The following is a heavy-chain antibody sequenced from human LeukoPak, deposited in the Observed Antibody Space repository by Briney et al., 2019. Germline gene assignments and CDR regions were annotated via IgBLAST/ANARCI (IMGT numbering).Heavy chain of an antibody. Sequence: SVKVSCKASGGTFSSYAISWVRQAPGQGLEWMGGIIPIFGTANYAQNFQGRVTVTTDTSTSTAYMELRSLRSDDTAVYYCARVYSGYRYWYFDLWGRGTLVTVSS. D-gene: IGHD5-12*01. CDR1: GGTFSSYA. CDR2: IIPIFGTA. J-gene: IGHJ2*01. CDR3: ARVYSGYRYWYFDL. V-gene: IGHV1-69*05.